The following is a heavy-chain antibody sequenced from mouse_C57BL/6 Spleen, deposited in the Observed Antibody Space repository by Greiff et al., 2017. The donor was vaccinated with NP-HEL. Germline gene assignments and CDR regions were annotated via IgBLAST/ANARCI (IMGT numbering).Heavy chain of an antibody. V-gene: IGHV1-26*01. D-gene: IGHD1-1*01. Sequence: EVQLQQSGPELVKPGASVKISCKASGYTFTDYYMNWVKQSHGKSLEWIGDINPNNGGTSYNQKFKGKATLTVDKSSSTAYMELRSLTSEDSAVYYCARRYGPLAMDYWGQGTSVTVSS. J-gene: IGHJ4*01. CDR1: GYTFTDYY. CDR3: ARRYGPLAMDY. CDR2: INPNNGGT.